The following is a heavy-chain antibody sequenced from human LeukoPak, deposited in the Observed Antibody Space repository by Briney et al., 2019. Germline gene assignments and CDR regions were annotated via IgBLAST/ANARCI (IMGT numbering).Heavy chain of an antibody. Sequence: ASVKVSCKASGYTFTSYGISWVRQAPGQGLEWMGWISAYNGNTNYAQKLQGRVTMTTDTSTSTAYMELRSLRSDDTAVCYCARDRRDTKHYYYGMDVWGQGTTVTVTS. CDR3: ARDRRDTKHYYYGMDV. CDR1: GYTFTSYG. CDR2: ISAYNGNT. V-gene: IGHV1-18*01. J-gene: IGHJ6*02. D-gene: IGHD5-24*01.